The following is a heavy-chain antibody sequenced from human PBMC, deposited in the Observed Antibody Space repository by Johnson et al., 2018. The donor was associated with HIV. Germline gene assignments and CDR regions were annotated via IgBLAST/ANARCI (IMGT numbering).Heavy chain of an antibody. Sequence: QVYLVESGGGVVQPGRSLRLSCAASGFTFSSYGMHWVRQAPGKGLEWAAVISSDGSDKYYADSVKGRFTISRDNSKNTLYLQMNSLRAEDTAVYYCAKGPQGIATPDAFDIWGQGTMVTVSS. CDR1: GFTFSSYG. CDR2: ISSDGSDK. J-gene: IGHJ3*02. V-gene: IGHV3-30*18. CDR3: AKGPQGIATPDAFDI. D-gene: IGHD2-21*01.